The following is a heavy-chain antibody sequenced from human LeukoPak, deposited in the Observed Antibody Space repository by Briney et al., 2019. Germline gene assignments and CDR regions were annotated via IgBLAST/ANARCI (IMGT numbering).Heavy chain of an antibody. J-gene: IGHJ4*02. CDR1: RYTFTSYY. Sequence: GASVKVSCKASRYTFTSYYMHWVRQAPGQGLEWMGIINPSGGSTNYAQKFQGRVTMIRDTSISTAYMELSRLRSDDTAVYYCARLPRYSSSWGPLYWDYWGQGTLVTVSS. CDR2: INPSGGST. CDR3: ARLPRYSSSWGPLYWDY. V-gene: IGHV1-46*01. D-gene: IGHD6-13*01.